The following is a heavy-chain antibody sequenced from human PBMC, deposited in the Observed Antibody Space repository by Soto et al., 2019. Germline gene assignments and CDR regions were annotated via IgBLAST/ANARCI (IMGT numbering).Heavy chain of an antibody. V-gene: IGHV1-24*01. CDR3: ATTYYYDSSGYRVFDY. CDR2: FDPEDGET. CDR1: GYTLTELS. Sequence: ASVKVSCKVSGYTLTELSMHWVRQAPGKGLEWMGGFDPEDGETICAQKFQGRVTMTEDTSTDTAYMELSSLRSEDTAVYYCATTYYYDSSGYRVFDYWGQGTLVTVSS. D-gene: IGHD3-22*01. J-gene: IGHJ4*02.